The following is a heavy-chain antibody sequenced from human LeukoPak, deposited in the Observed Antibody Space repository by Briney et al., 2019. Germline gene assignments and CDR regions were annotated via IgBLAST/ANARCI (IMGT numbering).Heavy chain of an antibody. CDR3: ASGGAAGTFDY. V-gene: IGHV7-4-1*02. CDR1: GYTFTSYV. D-gene: IGHD6-13*01. J-gene: IGHJ4*02. CDR2: ISTNTGNP. Sequence: ASVKVSCKTSGYTFTSYVMNWVRQAPGQGLEWMGWISTNTGNPTYAQGFTGRFVFSLDSSVSTTYLQISTLKADDTAVYYCASGGAAGTFDYWGQGTLVTVSS.